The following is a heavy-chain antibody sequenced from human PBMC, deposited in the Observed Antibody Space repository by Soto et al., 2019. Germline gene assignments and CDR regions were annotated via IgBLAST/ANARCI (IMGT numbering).Heavy chain of an antibody. J-gene: IGHJ4*02. V-gene: IGHV1-18*04. Sequence: QVHLVQSGGEVKKPGASVKVSCKASGYTFNRHGITWVRQAPGQGLEWMGWISGYNGDINYEQKFQGRVTLSSDTLTSTVYLELKSLRFDDTAVYYCARVRIVDAREIDFWGQGTLVTVSS. CDR1: GYTFNRHG. CDR2: ISGYNGDI. CDR3: ARVRIVDAREIDF. D-gene: IGHD1-26*01.